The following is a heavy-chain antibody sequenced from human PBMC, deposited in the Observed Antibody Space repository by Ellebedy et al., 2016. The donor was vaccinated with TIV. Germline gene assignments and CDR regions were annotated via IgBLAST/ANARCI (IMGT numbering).Heavy chain of an antibody. CDR3: AKGRGGGSDTSAPRYYFDY. J-gene: IGHJ4*02. Sequence: GESLKISCAASGLTFNSYAMSWVRQAPGKGLEWVSTISSTGSRTYYADSVEGRFIISRDNSKKTLYLQMNSLRAEDTAVYYCAKGRGGGSDTSAPRYYFDYWGLGTLVTVSS. CDR2: ISSTGSRT. D-gene: IGHD3-22*01. CDR1: GLTFNSYA. V-gene: IGHV3-23*01.